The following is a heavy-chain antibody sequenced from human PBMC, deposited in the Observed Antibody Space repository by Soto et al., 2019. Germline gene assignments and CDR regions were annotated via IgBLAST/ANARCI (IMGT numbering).Heavy chain of an antibody. CDR2: IYYSGGP. CDR1: GGSISSSSYY. V-gene: IGHV4-39*01. Sequence: QLQLQESGPGLEKPSETLYLTCTVSGGSISSSSYYWGWIRQPPGKGLEWIGSIYYSGGPYYNPSLKCRVPMAVDTSQTQCALKLSSGTAADAAVYYCASPSLYYDYIWGSYPFAFDIWGQGTMVTVSS. J-gene: IGHJ3*02. D-gene: IGHD3-16*01. CDR3: ASPSLYYDYIWGSYPFAFDI.